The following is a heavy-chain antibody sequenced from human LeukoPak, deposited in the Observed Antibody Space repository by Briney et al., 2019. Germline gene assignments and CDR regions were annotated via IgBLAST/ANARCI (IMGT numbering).Heavy chain of an antibody. J-gene: IGHJ4*02. CDR1: GGSVSSGSYY. Sequence: SETLSLTCTVSGGSVSSGSYYWSWIRQPPGKGLEWIGYRHYSGSTNYNPSLKSRVTISVDTSKNQFSLKLSSVTAADTAVYYCARDPSGYFNYWGQGTLATVSS. D-gene: IGHD3-22*01. CDR2: RHYSGST. V-gene: IGHV4-61*01. CDR3: ARDPSGYFNY.